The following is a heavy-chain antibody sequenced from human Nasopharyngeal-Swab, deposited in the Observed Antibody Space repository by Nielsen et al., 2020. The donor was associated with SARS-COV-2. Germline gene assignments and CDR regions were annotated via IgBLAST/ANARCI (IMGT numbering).Heavy chain of an antibody. CDR3: ARVRRITIFGVVTADAFDI. CDR1: GGSISSYY. D-gene: IGHD3-3*01. V-gene: IGHV4-59*01. CDR2: IYYSGST. Sequence: SETLSLTSTVSGGSISSYYWSWIRQPPGKGLEWIGYIYYSGSTNYNPSLKSRVTISVDTSKNQFSLKLSSVTAADTAVYYCARVRRITIFGVVTADAFDIWGQGTMVTVSS. J-gene: IGHJ3*02.